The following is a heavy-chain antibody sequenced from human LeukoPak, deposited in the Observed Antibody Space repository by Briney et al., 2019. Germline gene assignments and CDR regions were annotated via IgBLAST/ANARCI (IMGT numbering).Heavy chain of an antibody. V-gene: IGHV1-18*04. CDR3: ASLGYSYASDYYYYYGMDV. CDR2: ISAYNGNT. CDR1: GYTFTTYA. D-gene: IGHD5-18*01. J-gene: IGHJ6*02. Sequence: ASVKVSCKASGYTFTTYAMHWVRQAPGQGLEWMGWISAYNGNTNYAQKLQGRVTMTTDTSTSTAYMELRSLRSDDTAVYYCASLGYSYASDYYYYYGMDVWGQGTTVTVSS.